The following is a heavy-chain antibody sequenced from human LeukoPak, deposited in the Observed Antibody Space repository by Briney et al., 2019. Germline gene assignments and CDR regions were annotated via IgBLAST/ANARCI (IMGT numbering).Heavy chain of an antibody. CDR1: GFTVSSNY. Sequence: GGSLRLSCAASGFTVSSNYMSWVRQAPGKGLEWVSVIYSGGSTYYADSVKGRFTISRDNSKNTLYLQMNSLRAEDTAVYYCASGGYSYGEAFDYWGQGTLVTVSS. J-gene: IGHJ4*02. V-gene: IGHV3-53*01. D-gene: IGHD5-18*01. CDR3: ASGGYSYGEAFDY. CDR2: IYSGGST.